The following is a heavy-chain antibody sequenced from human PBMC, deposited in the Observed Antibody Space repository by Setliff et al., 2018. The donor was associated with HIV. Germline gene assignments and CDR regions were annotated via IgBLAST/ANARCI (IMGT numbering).Heavy chain of an antibody. V-gene: IGHV4-59*11. CDR2: IYYSGTT. Sequence: SETLSLTCTVSGGSISSHYWSWIRQPPGKGLEWIGYIYYSGTTSYSPSLKSRVTISVDTSKNQFSLNLTSVTAADTAVYYCARSKTFYDFWGGYYTHGAFKIWGLGTMVTVSS. D-gene: IGHD3-3*01. CDR3: ARSKTFYDFWGGYYTHGAFKI. CDR1: GGSISSHY. J-gene: IGHJ3*02.